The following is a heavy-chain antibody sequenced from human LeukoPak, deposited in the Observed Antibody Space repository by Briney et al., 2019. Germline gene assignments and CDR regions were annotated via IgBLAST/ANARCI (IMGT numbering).Heavy chain of an antibody. CDR3: ARDAAHTAMAPDY. CDR2: ISSSGSTI. D-gene: IGHD5-18*01. CDR1: GFTFSSYE. V-gene: IGHV3-48*03. J-gene: IGHJ4*02. Sequence: GGSLRLSCAASGFTFSSYEMNWVRQAPGKGLEWGSYISSSGSTIYYADSVKGRFTISRDNAKNSLYLQMNSLRAEDTAVYYCARDAAHTAMAPDYWGQGTLVTVSS.